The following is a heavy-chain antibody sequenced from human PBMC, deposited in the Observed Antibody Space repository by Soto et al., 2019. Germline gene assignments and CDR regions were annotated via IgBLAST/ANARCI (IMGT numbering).Heavy chain of an antibody. D-gene: IGHD3-10*01. V-gene: IGHV4-59*01. CDR3: ARSRRADWLDP. J-gene: IGHJ5*02. Sequence: PSETLSLTCTGSGGSISSYYWSWIRQPPGKGLEWIGYIYYSGSTNYNPSLKSRVTISVDTSKNQFSLKLVSVTDAATALYYCARSRRADWLDPWGKGPLVIVSS. CDR2: IYYSGST. CDR1: GGSISSYY.